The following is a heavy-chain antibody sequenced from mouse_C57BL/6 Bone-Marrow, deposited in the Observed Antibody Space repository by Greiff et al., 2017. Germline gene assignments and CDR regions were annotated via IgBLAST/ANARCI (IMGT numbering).Heavy chain of an antibody. CDR2: IHPNSGST. CDR1: GYTFTSYW. J-gene: IGHJ3*01. D-gene: IGHD1-1*01. CDR3: SRRPDYYSSCYGFAY. V-gene: IGHV1-64*01. Sequence: QVQLQQPGAELVKPGASVKLSCKASGYTFTSYWIDWVKQRHGKGLEWIGKIHPNSGSTNYNEKFKGKATLTVEKSSNTAYMQLRRLTSEDSAVXDCSRRPDYYSSCYGFAYWGQGTLVTVSA.